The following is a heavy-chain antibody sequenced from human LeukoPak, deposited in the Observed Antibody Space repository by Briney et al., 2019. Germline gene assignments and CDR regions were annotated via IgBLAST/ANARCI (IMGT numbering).Heavy chain of an antibody. CDR1: GFTFSAYN. CDR2: ISDSSSTI. D-gene: IGHD2-2*01. V-gene: IGHV3-48*04. J-gene: IGHJ4*02. CDR3: ARDDRSGVSSMPDY. Sequence: GGSLRLSCAASGFTFSAYNMNWVRQAPGKGLEWVSYISDSSSTIYYADSVKGRFTISRDNAKNSLYLQMNSLRAEDTAVYYCARDDRSGVSSMPDYWGQGTLVTVSS.